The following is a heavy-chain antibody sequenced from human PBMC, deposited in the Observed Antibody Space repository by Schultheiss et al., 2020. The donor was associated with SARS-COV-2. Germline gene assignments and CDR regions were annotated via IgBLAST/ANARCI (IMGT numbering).Heavy chain of an antibody. Sequence: SETLSLTCTVSVDYFSIYYWSWIRQSPGKGLEWIGYIDYSGRIFYNPSLKSRLTISVDTSKNQFSLKLTSLTAADTAIYYCARGNDFVYFFDSWGQGTLVTVSS. V-gene: IGHV4-30-4*01. CDR1: VDYFSIYY. CDR2: IDYSGRI. J-gene: IGHJ4*02. D-gene: IGHD3-3*01. CDR3: ARGNDFVYFFDS.